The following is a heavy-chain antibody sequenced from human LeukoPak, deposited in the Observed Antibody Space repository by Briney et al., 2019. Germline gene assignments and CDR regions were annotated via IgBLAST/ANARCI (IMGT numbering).Heavy chain of an antibody. V-gene: IGHV3-23*01. D-gene: IGHD1-26*01. J-gene: IGHJ4*02. CDR1: GFTLSSYA. CDR2: ISGSGGST. Sequence: PGGSLRLSCAASGFTLSSYAMSWVRQAPGKGLEWVSAISGSGGSTYYADSVKGRFTISRDNSKNTLYLQMNSLRAEDTAVYYCAKVRSSGSYRGVSDYWGQGTLVTVSS. CDR3: AKVRSSGSYRGVSDY.